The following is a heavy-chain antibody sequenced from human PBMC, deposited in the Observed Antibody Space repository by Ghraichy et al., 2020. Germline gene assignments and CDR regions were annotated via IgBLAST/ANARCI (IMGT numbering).Heavy chain of an antibody. Sequence: GGSLRLSCAASGFTFNSYAMSWVRQAPGKGLEWVSAISGSGSSTYYADSVKGRFTISRDNSKNTLYLQMNSLRAEDTAVYYCAKTPYYYDDSGYYYSVCDYWGQGTLVTVSS. CDR1: GFTFNSYA. CDR3: AKTPYYYDDSGYYYSVCDY. D-gene: IGHD3-22*01. J-gene: IGHJ4*02. V-gene: IGHV3-23*01. CDR2: ISGSGSST.